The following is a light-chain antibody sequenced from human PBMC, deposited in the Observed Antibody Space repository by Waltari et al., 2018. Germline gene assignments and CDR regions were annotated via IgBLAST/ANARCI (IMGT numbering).Light chain of an antibody. J-gene: IGKJ4*01. V-gene: IGKV1-39*01. Sequence: DIQTTQSPASLSASEGDRVTITCRASQMISNYLNWYPQKPGKAPKLLIYGASTLQSGVPPRFSGSGSGTDFTLIINSLQPEDFATYFCQQSYSTHITFGGGTKVDI. CDR1: QMISNY. CDR2: GAS. CDR3: QQSYSTHIT.